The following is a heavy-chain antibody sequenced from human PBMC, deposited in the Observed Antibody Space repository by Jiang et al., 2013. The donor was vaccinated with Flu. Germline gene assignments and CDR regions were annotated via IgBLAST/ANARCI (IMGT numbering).Heavy chain of an antibody. D-gene: IGHD6-6*01. Sequence: CAISGDSVSSNSAAWNWIRQSPSRGLEWLGRTYYRSKWYYDYAVSVKSRMTINPDTSKNQFFLQLNSVTPEDTAVYYCARDRIIAARLDWFDPWGQGTLVTVSS. CDR1: GDSVSSNSAA. CDR2: TYYRSKWYY. CDR3: ARDRIIAARLDWFDP. J-gene: IGHJ5*02. V-gene: IGHV6-1*01.